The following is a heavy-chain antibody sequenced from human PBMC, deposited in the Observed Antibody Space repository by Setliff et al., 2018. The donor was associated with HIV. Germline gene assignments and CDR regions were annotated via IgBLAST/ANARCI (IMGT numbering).Heavy chain of an antibody. J-gene: IGHJ4*02. D-gene: IGHD6-19*01. Sequence: SETLSLTCTVSGYSISSGYYWGWIRQPPGKGLEWIGSIYHSGSTYYNPSLKSRVTISVDTSKNQFSLKLSSVTAVDTAVYYCARSPPGIAVAGLLDYWGQGTLVTVSS. CDR2: IYHSGST. V-gene: IGHV4-38-2*02. CDR1: GYSISSGYY. CDR3: ARSPPGIAVAGLLDY.